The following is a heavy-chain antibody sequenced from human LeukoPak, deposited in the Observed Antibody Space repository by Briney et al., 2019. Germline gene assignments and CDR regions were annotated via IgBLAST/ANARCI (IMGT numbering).Heavy chain of an antibody. V-gene: IGHV3-7*01. Sequence: GGSLTLSWAAAGFTFSSYAMNWVRQAPGKGLEWVATIKQDGSENSYVDSVKDRFTIYRHNAKNSLYLQMTSLRTADPSVSYWARDREGFDPWGQGTLVTVSS. D-gene: IGHD3-10*01. CDR2: IKQDGSEN. CDR3: ARDREGFDP. CDR1: GFTFSSYA. J-gene: IGHJ5*02.